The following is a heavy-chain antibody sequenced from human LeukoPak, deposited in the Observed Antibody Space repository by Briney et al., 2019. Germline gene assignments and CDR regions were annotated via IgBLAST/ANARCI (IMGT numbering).Heavy chain of an antibody. CDR1: GFTFSSYS. J-gene: IGHJ4*02. CDR2: ISSSGSTI. CDR3: ARDWSAAVYAPFDY. D-gene: IGHD5/OR15-5a*01. V-gene: IGHV3-48*02. Sequence: PGGSLRLSCAASGFTFSSYSMNWVRQAPGKGLEWVSYISSSGSTIYYADSVKGRFTISRDNSENTLYLQMKSLRHEDTAVYYCARDWSAAVYAPFDYWGQGTLVTVSS.